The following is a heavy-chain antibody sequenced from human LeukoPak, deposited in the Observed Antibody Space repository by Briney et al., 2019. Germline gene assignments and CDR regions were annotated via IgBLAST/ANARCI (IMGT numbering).Heavy chain of an antibody. CDR1: GGSISRHY. V-gene: IGHV4-59*08. J-gene: IGHJ6*03. CDR3: ARINCGGDCRGYYYKYYMDV. D-gene: IGHD2-21*02. CDR2: IYYGGST. Sequence: SETLSLTCTVSGGSISRHYLNWIRQPPVKGLEWIGYIYYGGSTLYNPSLKSRVTISVDTSNNQFSLKLRSVTAADTAVYYCARINCGGDCRGYYYKYYMDVWGKGTTVTISS.